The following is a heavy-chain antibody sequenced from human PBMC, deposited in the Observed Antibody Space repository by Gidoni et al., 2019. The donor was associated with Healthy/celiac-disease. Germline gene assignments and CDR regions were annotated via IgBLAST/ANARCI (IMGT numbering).Heavy chain of an antibody. CDR2: IKSKTDGGTT. CDR1: GFTFSNAW. J-gene: IGHJ6*02. D-gene: IGHD4-17*01. Sequence: EVQLVESGGGLVKPGGSLRLSCAASGFTFSNAWMSWVRQAPGKGLEWVGRIKSKTDGGTTDYAAPVKGRFTISRDDSKNTLYLQMNSLKTEDTAVYYCTTVTSDLGDYYYGMDVWGQGTTVTVSS. CDR3: TTVTSDLGDYYYGMDV. V-gene: IGHV3-15*01.